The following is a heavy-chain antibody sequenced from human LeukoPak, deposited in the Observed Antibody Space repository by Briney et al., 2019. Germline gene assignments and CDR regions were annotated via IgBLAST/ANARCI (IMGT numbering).Heavy chain of an antibody. J-gene: IGHJ6*02. CDR2: INHSGST. CDR3: ARAYYYGSGRISYYYYYGMDV. D-gene: IGHD3-10*01. Sequence: SETLSLTCAVYGGSFSGYYWSWIRQPPGKGLEWIGEINHSGSTNYNPSFKSRVTISVDTSKNQFSLKLSSVTAADTAVYYCARAYYYGSGRISYYYYYGMDVWGQGTTVTVSS. CDR1: GGSFSGYY. V-gene: IGHV4-34*01.